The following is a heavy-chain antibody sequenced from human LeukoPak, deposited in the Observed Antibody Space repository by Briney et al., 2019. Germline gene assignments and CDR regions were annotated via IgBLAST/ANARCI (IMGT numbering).Heavy chain of an antibody. D-gene: IGHD6-13*01. V-gene: IGHV4-39*01. CDR1: GGSISSSSYY. J-gene: IGHJ4*02. CDR2: INHSGST. Sequence: SETLSLTCTVSGGSISSSSYYWGWIRQPPGKGLEWIGEINHSGSTNYNPSLKSRVTISVDTSKNQFSLKLSSVTAADTAVYYCARHIRYSRGPARDWGQGTLVTVSS. CDR3: ARHIRYSRGPARD.